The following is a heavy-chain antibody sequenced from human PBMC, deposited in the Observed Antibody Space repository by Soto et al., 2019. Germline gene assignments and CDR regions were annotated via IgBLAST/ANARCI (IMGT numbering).Heavy chain of an antibody. CDR3: ARSPGRDWFDP. V-gene: IGHV4-30-4*01. Sequence: SETLSLTCTVSGGSISSGDYYWSWIRQPPGKGLEWIGYIYYSGSTYYNPSLKSRVTISVDTSKNQFSLKLSSVTAADTAVYYCARSPGRDWFDPWRQGTLVTVSS. CDR1: GGSISSGDYY. J-gene: IGHJ5*02. CDR2: IYYSGST.